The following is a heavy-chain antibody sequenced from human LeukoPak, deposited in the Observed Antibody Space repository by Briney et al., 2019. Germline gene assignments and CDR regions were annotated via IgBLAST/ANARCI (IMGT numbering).Heavy chain of an antibody. Sequence: ASVKVSCKASGYTFTSYYMHWVRQAPGQGLEWMGIINPSGGSTSYAQKFQGRVTMTRDTSTSTVYMELSSLRSEDTAVHYCARDLSDGDYVGAFDYWGQGTLVTVSS. J-gene: IGHJ4*02. CDR1: GYTFTSYY. D-gene: IGHD4-17*01. CDR3: ARDLSDGDYVGAFDY. CDR2: INPSGGST. V-gene: IGHV1-46*01.